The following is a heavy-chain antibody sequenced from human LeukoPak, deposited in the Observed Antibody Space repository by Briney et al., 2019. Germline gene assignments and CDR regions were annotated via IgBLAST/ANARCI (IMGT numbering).Heavy chain of an antibody. CDR3: AKDRGYGDYHDALDI. D-gene: IGHD4-17*01. CDR1: GFTFSSYG. J-gene: IGHJ3*02. CDR2: IWYDGSNK. V-gene: IGHV3-33*06. Sequence: PGGSLRLSCAASGFTFSSYGMHWVRQAPGKGLEWVAVIWYDGSNKYYADSVKGRFTISRDNSKNTLYLQMNSLRAEDTAVYYCAKDRGYGDYHDALDIWGQGTMVTVSS.